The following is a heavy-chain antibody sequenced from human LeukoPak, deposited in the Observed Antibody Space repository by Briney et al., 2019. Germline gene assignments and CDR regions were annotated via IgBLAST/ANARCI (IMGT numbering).Heavy chain of an antibody. D-gene: IGHD3-10*01. CDR2: INPNSGGT. V-gene: IGHV1-2*02. Sequence: GASVKVSCKASGYTFTGYYMHWVRQAPGQGLEWMGWINPNSGGTNYAQKFQGRVTVTRDTSISTAYMELSRLRSDDTAVYYCARPWVRGVYFDYWGQGTLVTVSS. CDR1: GYTFTGYY. CDR3: ARPWVRGVYFDY. J-gene: IGHJ4*02.